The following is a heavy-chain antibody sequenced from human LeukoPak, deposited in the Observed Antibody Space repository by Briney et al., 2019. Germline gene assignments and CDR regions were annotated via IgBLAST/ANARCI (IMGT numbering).Heavy chain of an antibody. CDR1: GFTFSTYA. CDR3: ARLSHDNGDYPKAEELY. J-gene: IGHJ4*02. D-gene: IGHD4-17*01. V-gene: IGHV3-23*01. CDR2: ISGSGGST. Sequence: PGGSLRLSCAASGFTFSTYAMSWIRQAPEKGLEWVSVISGSGGSTYYADSVKGRFTISRANFKNTLYLQMNSLRAEDTAVYYCARLSHDNGDYPKAEELYWGQGTLVTVSS.